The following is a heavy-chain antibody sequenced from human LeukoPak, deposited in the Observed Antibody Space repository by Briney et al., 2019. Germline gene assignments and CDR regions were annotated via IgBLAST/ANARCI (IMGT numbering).Heavy chain of an antibody. D-gene: IGHD3-10*01. CDR3: TRVRGGPTNRLAFDF. Sequence: FETLSLTCTVSVGSTRSYYCTWVRHPPGQGLEWIGYIDYSGSTNYNPSRQSRVTISVDTSKNQISFKRSSVTAAPPAGHYCTRVRGGPTNRLAFDFWGQGTLVTVSS. CDR1: VGSTRSYY. CDR2: IDYSGST. J-gene: IGHJ4*02. V-gene: IGHV4-59*01.